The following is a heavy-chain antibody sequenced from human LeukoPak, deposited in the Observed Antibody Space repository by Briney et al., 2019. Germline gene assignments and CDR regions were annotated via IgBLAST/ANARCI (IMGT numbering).Heavy chain of an antibody. CDR1: GFTFDDYA. Sequence: GGSLRLSCAASGFTFDDYAMHWVRQAPGKGLEWVSGISWNSGSISYADSVKGRFTISRDNAKNSLYLQMNSLRAEDTALYYCAKDAEAAAGHGIDYWGQGTLVTVSS. D-gene: IGHD6-13*01. CDR2: ISWNSGSI. V-gene: IGHV3-9*01. CDR3: AKDAEAAAGHGIDY. J-gene: IGHJ4*02.